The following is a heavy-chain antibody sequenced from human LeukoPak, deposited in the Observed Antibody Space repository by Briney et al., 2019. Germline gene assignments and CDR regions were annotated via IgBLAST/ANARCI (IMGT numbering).Heavy chain of an antibody. CDR2: IYPGDSDT. CDR3: ARRSYSSGWYYFDY. CDR1: GYSFTSYW. D-gene: IGHD6-19*01. Sequence: GESLKISCKGSGYSFTSYWIGWVRPMPGKGLEWRGIIYPGDSDTRYSPSFQGQVTIPADKSISTAYLQWSSLKSSHTAMYYCARRSYSSGWYYFDYWGQGTLVTVSS. J-gene: IGHJ4*02. V-gene: IGHV5-51*01.